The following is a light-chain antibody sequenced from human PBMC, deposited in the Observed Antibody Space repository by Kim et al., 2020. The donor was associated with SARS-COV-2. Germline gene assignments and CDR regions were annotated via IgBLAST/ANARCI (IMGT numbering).Light chain of an antibody. J-gene: IGLJ1*01. CDR2: GKN. V-gene: IGLV3-19*01. Sequence: AFGQTVSITCQGDSLRNYYASWYQQKPGQAPLLVIYGKNNRPSGIPDRFSGSSSGNTASLTITGAQAEDEADYYCNSRDSSGNHYVFGTGTKVTVL. CDR3: NSRDSSGNHYV. CDR1: SLRNYY.